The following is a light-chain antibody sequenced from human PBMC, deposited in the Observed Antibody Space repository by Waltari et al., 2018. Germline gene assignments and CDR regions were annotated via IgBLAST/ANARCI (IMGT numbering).Light chain of an antibody. Sequence: EIVMTQSPESLAVSLGEPATITCKSSQSILYTSNNKNYLAWYQQKPGQPPRLLIYWASSRDSGVPGRFSGSGSGTDFTLTISSLKAEDVAVYYCQQYFDNPRTFGQGTRLEIK. J-gene: IGKJ2*01. CDR1: QSILYTSNNKNY. CDR3: QQYFDNPRT. CDR2: WAS. V-gene: IGKV4-1*01.